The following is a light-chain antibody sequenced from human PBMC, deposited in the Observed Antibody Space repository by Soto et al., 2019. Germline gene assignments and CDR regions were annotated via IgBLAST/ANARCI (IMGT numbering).Light chain of an antibody. V-gene: IGKV2-28*01. CDR3: MQSLQTSWT. J-gene: IGKJ1*01. CDR1: QSLLHSNGYNY. Sequence: DGVMTQSPPSLPVTPGGPASISCRSSQSLLHSNGYNYLDWYLQKPGQSPQLLIYLASSRASGVPDRFSGSGSGTEFTLKIRRVEAEDVGAYYCMQSLQTSWTFGQGTKVDIK. CDR2: LAS.